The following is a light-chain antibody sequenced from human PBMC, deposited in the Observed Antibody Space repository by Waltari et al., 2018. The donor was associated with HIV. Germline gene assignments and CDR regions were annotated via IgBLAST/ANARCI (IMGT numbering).Light chain of an antibody. Sequence: QSALTQPRSVSGSPGQSVTIPCTGTSSDLGAYNYVSWYQQHPGKAPKLMIYDVTKRPSGVPDRFSGSKAGNTASLTISGLQAEDEAAYYCCSFAGSYTLVFGGGTKLTVL. CDR2: DVT. J-gene: IGLJ3*02. V-gene: IGLV2-11*01. CDR1: SSDLGAYNY. CDR3: CSFAGSYTLV.